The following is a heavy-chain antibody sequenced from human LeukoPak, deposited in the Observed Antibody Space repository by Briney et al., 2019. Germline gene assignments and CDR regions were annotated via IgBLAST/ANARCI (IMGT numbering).Heavy chain of an antibody. CDR3: ASLWAAPGPDY. D-gene: IGHD2-2*01. V-gene: IGHV3-48*03. CDR2: ISKDGSTI. Sequence: PGGSLRLSCVGSGFTFSSYEMNWVRQAPGKGLEWVSYISKDGSTIYYADSVKGRFTISRDNAKNSVFLQMNSLRVEDTAVYYCASLWAAPGPDYWGQGTLVSVSS. CDR1: GFTFSSYE. J-gene: IGHJ4*02.